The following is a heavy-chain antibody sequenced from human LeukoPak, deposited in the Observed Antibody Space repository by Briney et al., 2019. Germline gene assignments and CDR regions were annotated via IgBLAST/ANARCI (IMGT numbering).Heavy chain of an antibody. D-gene: IGHD3-3*01. CDR1: GGSISTYNW. CDR3: ARGGIFGVAPFRY. J-gene: IGHJ4*02. Sequence: ETLSLTCAVSGGSISTYNWWSWVRQAPGKGLEWVSYISKSSGSIYNADSVKGRFTISRDNAKNSLFLQMNSLRAEDTAVYYCARGGIFGVAPFRYWGQGTLVTVSS. V-gene: IGHV3-48*04. CDR2: ISKSSGSI.